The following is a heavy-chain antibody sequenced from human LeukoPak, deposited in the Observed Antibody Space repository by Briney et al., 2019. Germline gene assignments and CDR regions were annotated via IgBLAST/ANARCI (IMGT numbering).Heavy chain of an antibody. CDR2: ISTVSTYT. D-gene: IGHD1-14*01. J-gene: IGHJ6*03. CDR1: GFTFSDYS. Sequence: PGGSLRLSCAPSGFTFSDYSMSWVRQAPGKGLEWVASISTVSTYTFYGDSVKGRFTISRDNAKNSLYLQMSYLTAEDTAVYYCARDGSVLYLYYYMDVWGKGTTVTVSS. CDR3: ARDGSVLYLYYYMDV. V-gene: IGHV3-21*06.